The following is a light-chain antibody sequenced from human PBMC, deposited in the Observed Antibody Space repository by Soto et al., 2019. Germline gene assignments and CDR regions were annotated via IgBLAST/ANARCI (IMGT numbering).Light chain of an antibody. Sequence: DLQMTQSPSSVSASVGDTVTITCRASQDILSWLAWYQQKPGEAPRLLIYASSNLQSGVPSRFSGSRSGTDFTLTISSLQPEDFATYYCQQANTFPITFGPGTRLDSK. J-gene: IGKJ3*01. CDR2: ASS. V-gene: IGKV1-12*01. CDR3: QQANTFPIT. CDR1: QDILSW.